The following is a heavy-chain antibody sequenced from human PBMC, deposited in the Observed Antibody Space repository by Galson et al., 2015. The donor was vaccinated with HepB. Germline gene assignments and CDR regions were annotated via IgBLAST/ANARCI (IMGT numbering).Heavy chain of an antibody. D-gene: IGHD6-13*01. CDR2: SNPSGVST. CDR1: GYTFTNYY. V-gene: IGHV1-46*03. J-gene: IGHJ2*01. Sequence: QSGAEVKMPGASVKVSCKASGYTFTNYYIHWVRQAPGQGLEWMGKSNPSGVSTSYAQKFQGRVTMTRDTSTSTVYMELSSLRSDDTAVYYCTCAAAGTWYFDLWGRGTLVTVSS. CDR3: TCAAAGTWYFDL.